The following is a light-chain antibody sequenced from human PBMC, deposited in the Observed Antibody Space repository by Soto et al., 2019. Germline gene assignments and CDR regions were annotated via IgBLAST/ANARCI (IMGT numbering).Light chain of an antibody. CDR1: SGHTSYI. CDR3: ESCDRNLLV. Sequence: QLVLTQSSSASAALGSSVKLTCTLSSGHTSYIIAWHQQQPGNAPRYLLKLDISGSYNKGSGVPDRVSGSGSGADRYITSPHRQYEDEADYHCESCDRNLLVFGGGTKLTVL. CDR2: LDISGSY. V-gene: IGLV4-60*02. J-gene: IGLJ2*01.